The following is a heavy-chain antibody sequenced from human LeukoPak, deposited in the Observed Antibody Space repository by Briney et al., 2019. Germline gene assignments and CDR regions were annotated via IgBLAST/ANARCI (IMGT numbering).Heavy chain of an antibody. Sequence: PSETLSLTCTVSGVSISSGSYYWRWIRQPAGKGLEWIGRIYTSGSTNYNPSLKSRVTISVDTSKNQFYLKLSSVTAADTAVYYCARWTVDPPSKVVSYGMDVWGQGTTVTVSS. CDR2: IYTSGST. D-gene: IGHD2-2*01. J-gene: IGHJ6*02. V-gene: IGHV4-61*02. CDR3: ARWTVDPPSKVVSYGMDV. CDR1: GVSISSGSYY.